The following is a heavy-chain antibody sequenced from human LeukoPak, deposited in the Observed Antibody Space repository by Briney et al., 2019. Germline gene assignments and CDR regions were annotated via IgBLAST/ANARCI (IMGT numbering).Heavy chain of an antibody. J-gene: IGHJ4*02. CDR1: GFIFSDYY. CDR3: VRVEGVIRY. Sequence: GGSLRLSRAVSGFIFSDYYMSWIRQAPGKGLEWVSYISNSDSTTFYADSVKGRFTISRDNAKNSLYLQMNSLRAEDTAVYYCVRVEGVIRYWGQGTLVTVSS. V-gene: IGHV3-11*01. D-gene: IGHD3-10*01. CDR2: ISNSDSTT.